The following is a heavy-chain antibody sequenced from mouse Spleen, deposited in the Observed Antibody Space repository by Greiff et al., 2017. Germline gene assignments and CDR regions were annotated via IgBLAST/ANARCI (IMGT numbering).Heavy chain of an antibody. Sequence: SGAELVRPGASVTLSCKASGYTFTDYEMHWVKQTPVHGLEWIGAIDPETGGTAYNQKFKGKATLTADKSSSTAYMELRSLTSEDSAVYYCTREGELGRVYFDYWGQGTTLTVSS. CDR2: IDPETGGT. V-gene: IGHV1-15*01. CDR3: TREGELGRVYFDY. CDR1: GYTFTDYE. D-gene: IGHD4-1*01. J-gene: IGHJ2*01.